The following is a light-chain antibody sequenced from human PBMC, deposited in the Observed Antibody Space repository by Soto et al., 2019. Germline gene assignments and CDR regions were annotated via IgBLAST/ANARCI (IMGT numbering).Light chain of an antibody. Sequence: DIVMTQSPDSLVVSLGERATINCKSSQSVLYSSNNKNYLAWYQQKPGQPPKLLIYWASTRESGVPDRFSGSGSGTDFTLTISSLQAEDVAVYYCQQYTGPWTFGQGTKVEIK. V-gene: IGKV4-1*01. CDR2: WAS. J-gene: IGKJ1*01. CDR1: QSVLYSSNNKNY. CDR3: QQYTGPWT.